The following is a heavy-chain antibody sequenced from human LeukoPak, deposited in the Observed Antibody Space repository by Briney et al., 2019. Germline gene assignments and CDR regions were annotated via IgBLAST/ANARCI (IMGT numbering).Heavy chain of an antibody. Sequence: GGSLRLSCAASGFTFSSYAMSWVRQAPGKGLEWVAHIKQDGSEKYYVDSVKGRFTISRDNAKNSLYLQMNSLRAEDTAVYYCARGAYYDFWSGYSGGYYFDYWGQGTLVTVSS. CDR2: IKQDGSEK. CDR1: GFTFSSYA. CDR3: ARGAYYDFWSGYSGGYYFDY. D-gene: IGHD3-3*01. J-gene: IGHJ4*02. V-gene: IGHV3-7*01.